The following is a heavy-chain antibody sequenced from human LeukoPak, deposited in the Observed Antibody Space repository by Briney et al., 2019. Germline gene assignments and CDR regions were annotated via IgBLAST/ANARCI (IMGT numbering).Heavy chain of an antibody. Sequence: PGGSLTLSCAVSGITLSNYGMIWVRQAPGKGLEWVAGISGSGGSTNYADSVKGRFTISRDNSKNTLYLQTNSLRAEDTAVYYCAKNGGSQCYSHLDWWGQGTLVTVSS. CDR3: AKNGGSQCYSHLDW. V-gene: IGHV3-23*01. J-gene: IGHJ4*02. D-gene: IGHD2-15*01. CDR1: GITLSNYG. CDR2: ISGSGGST.